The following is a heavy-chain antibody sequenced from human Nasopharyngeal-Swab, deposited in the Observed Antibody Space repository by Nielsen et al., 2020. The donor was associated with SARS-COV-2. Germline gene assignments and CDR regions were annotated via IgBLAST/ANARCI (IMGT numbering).Heavy chain of an antibody. Sequence: SETLSLTCTVSVGSISSSSYYWGWIRQPPGKGLEWIGSIYYSGSTHYNPSLKSRVTISVDTSKNQFSLKLSSVTAADTAVYYCVGSSWYGDYYYYYGMDVWGQGTTVTVSS. CDR1: VGSISSSSYY. CDR2: IYYSGST. J-gene: IGHJ6*02. V-gene: IGHV4-39*07. D-gene: IGHD6-13*01. CDR3: VGSSWYGDYYYYYGMDV.